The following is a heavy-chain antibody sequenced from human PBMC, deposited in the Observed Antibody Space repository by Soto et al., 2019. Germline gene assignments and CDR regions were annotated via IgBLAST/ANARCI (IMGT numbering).Heavy chain of an antibody. CDR3: ARDRKLQQLRHYYDGMDV. V-gene: IGHV3-33*01. D-gene: IGHD6-13*01. CDR1: GFTFSSYG. J-gene: IGHJ6*02. CDR2: IWYDGSNT. Sequence: QVQLVESGGGVVQPGRSLRLSCAASGFTFSSYGMHWVRQAPGKGLEWVAVIWYDGSNTYYADSVKGRFTISRDNSKNTLYLQMNSLRAEDTAVYYCARDRKLQQLRHYYDGMDVWGQGTTVTVSS.